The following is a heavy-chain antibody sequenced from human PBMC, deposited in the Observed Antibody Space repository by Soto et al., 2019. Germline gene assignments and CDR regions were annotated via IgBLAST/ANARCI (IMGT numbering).Heavy chain of an antibody. CDR1: GFTFSSYA. J-gene: IGHJ4*02. V-gene: IGHV3-23*01. CDR3: AKLVNYDFWSGYSVDY. Sequence: EVQLLESGGGLVQPGGSLRLSCAASGFTFSSYAMSWVRQAPGKGLEWGSAISGSGGSTYYADSVKGRFTISRDNSKKTLYLQMNSLRAEDTAVYYCAKLVNYDFWSGYSVDYWGQGTLVTVSS. CDR2: ISGSGGST. D-gene: IGHD3-3*01.